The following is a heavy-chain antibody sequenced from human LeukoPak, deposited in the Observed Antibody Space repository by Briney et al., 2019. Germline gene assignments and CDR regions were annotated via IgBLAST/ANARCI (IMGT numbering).Heavy chain of an antibody. CDR3: ARSKDFPFFDA. J-gene: IGHJ4*02. CDR2: IIAANGKT. V-gene: IGHV1-3*01. CDR1: RDTFSSYA. Sequence: ASVKVSCKASRDTFSSYAIYWVRQARGQRLEWMAWIIAANGKTKYSRKFQGRVSITTDTSARTAYMELRSLGSEDTAIYYCARSKDFPFFDAWGQGTLVTVSS. D-gene: IGHD5/OR15-5a*01.